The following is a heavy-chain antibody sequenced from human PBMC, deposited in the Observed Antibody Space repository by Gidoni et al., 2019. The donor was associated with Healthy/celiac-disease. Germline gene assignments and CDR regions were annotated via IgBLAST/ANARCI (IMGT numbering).Heavy chain of an antibody. CDR3: ARDLDIAVAGTVGYYFDY. CDR1: GYTFTSYA. CDR2: INAGNGNT. J-gene: IGHJ4*02. Sequence: QVQLVQSGAEVKKPGASVKVSCKASGYTFTSYAMHWVRQAPGQRLEWMGWINAGNGNTKYSQKFQGRVTITRDTSASTAYMELSSLRSEDTAVYYCARDLDIAVAGTVGYYFDYWGQGTLVTVSS. D-gene: IGHD6-19*01. V-gene: IGHV1-3*01.